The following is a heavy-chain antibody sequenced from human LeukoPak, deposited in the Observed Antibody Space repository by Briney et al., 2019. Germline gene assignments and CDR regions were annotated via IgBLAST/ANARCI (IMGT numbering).Heavy chain of an antibody. V-gene: IGHV1-46*01. CDR2: IKPSGGST. CDR1: GYTFTSYN. D-gene: IGHD5-24*01. CDR3: ARVRDGYNDAYDI. Sequence: ASVKVSCKASGYTFTSYNMHWVRQAPGQGLEWMGIIKPSGGSTTYAQKFQGRVTMTRDMSTSTLYMELSSLRSEDTAVYYCARVRDGYNDAYDIWGQGTMVIVSS. J-gene: IGHJ3*02.